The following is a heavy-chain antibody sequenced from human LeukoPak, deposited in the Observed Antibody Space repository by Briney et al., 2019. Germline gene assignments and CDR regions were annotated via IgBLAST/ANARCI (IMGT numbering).Heavy chain of an antibody. CDR1: AFRFSDFT. J-gene: IGHJ5*02. D-gene: IGHD3-16*01. V-gene: IGHV3-23*01. CDR2: IGGRGGST. Sequence: GGSLRLSCAASAFRFSDFTMTLVRQAPGKGPEWVSAIGGRGGSTYYADSLGGRFTISRDNSKDMVYLQMNSLKVEDTATYYCGKEGGAWGQGTKVTVSS. CDR3: GKEGGA.